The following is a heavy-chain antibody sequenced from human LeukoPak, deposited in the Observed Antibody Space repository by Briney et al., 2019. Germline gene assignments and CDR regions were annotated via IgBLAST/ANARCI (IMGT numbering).Heavy chain of an antibody. CDR1: GFTFSSYS. V-gene: IGHV3-21*01. D-gene: IGHD3-10*01. CDR3: ARDRAWFGELSAYYYYYMDV. CDR2: ISSSSSYI. Sequence: GGSLRLSCAASGFTFSSYSMNWVRQAPGKGLEWVSSISSSSSYIYYADSVKGRFTISRDNAKNSLYLQMNSLRAEDTAVYYCARDRAWFGELSAYYYYYMDVWGKGTTVTVSS. J-gene: IGHJ6*03.